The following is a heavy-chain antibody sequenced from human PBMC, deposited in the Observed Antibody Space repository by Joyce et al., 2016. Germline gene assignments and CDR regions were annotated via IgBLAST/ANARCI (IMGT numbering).Heavy chain of an antibody. CDR3: AVGSIYRDAFDV. Sequence: QVQLVQSGGEVKKPGASVKVFCKASGYIFISYPISWVRQAPGQGVGWMGWISASSGDTKYAQKLPDRVTMTTDTSTNTAYMDQRRLRSDDTAVYYCAVGSIYRDAFDVWGQGTMVTVSS. CDR2: ISASSGDT. J-gene: IGHJ3*01. CDR1: GYIFISYP. V-gene: IGHV1-18*01. D-gene: IGHD3-9*01.